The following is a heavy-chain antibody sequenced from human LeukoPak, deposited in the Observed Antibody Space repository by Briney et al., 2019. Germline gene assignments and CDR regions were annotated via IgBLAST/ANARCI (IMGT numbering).Heavy chain of an antibody. V-gene: IGHV3-23*01. CDR3: ATLRLSDHFDY. CDR1: GFTFSGYA. CDR2: ITDNGNTT. Sequence: GGSLRLSCAASGFTFSGYAMNWVRLAPGKGLEWLSAITDNGNTTYYADSVQGRFTISRDNSKNTLYLQLNSLRAEDTAVYYCATLRLSDHFDYWGQGTLVTVSS. D-gene: IGHD2-15*01. J-gene: IGHJ4*02.